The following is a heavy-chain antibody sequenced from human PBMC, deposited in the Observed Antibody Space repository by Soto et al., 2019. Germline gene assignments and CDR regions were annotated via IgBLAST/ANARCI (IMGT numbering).Heavy chain of an antibody. V-gene: IGHV4-59*08. CDR1: GGYISSYC. CDR2: IYYSGST. J-gene: IGHJ4*02. CDR3: ARPVPGSGYYFDH. D-gene: IGHD3-3*01. Sequence: SETLSLTCTVSGGYISSYCWSWIRQPPGKGLEWIGYIYYSGSTYYNPSLKSRVTISVDTSKNQFSLKLSSVTAADTAVYYCARPVPGSGYYFDHWGQGTLVTVSS.